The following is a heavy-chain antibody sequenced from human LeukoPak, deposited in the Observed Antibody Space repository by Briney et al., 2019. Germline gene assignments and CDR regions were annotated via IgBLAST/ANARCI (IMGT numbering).Heavy chain of an antibody. J-gene: IGHJ3*02. Sequence: GGSLRLSCAASGFTFSNYGMHRVRQAPGKGLVGVASIRYDGSNKDYADSLKGRFTISRDNSKNTLYLQMNSLRAEDTAVYYCAKKTIVGATLDAIDIWRQATMVTVYS. V-gene: IGHV3-30*02. CDR3: AKKTIVGATLDAIDI. CDR1: GFTFSNYG. D-gene: IGHD1-26*01. CDR2: IRYDGSNK.